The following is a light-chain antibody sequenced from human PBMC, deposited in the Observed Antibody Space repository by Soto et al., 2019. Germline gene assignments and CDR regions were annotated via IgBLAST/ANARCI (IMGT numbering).Light chain of an antibody. CDR1: QGISTW. CDR2: GAS. CDR3: QQANSFPIT. V-gene: IGKV1-12*01. J-gene: IGKJ5*01. Sequence: EIQMTPSPSSVSASVGDRVTITCRASQGISTWLAWYQQKAGKAPNLLIYGASNLHSGVPSRFSGSGSGTNFTLTISSLQPEDFATYYCQQANSFPITFGQGTRLEIK.